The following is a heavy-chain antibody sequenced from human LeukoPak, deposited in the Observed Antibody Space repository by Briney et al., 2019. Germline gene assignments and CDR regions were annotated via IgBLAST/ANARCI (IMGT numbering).Heavy chain of an antibody. CDR3: AKDGTSDTIFGMVTHPNWFDP. D-gene: IGHD3-3*01. Sequence: PGGSLRLSCAASGFTFSSYAMSWVRQAPGKGLEWVSAISGSGGSTYYADSVKGRFTISRDNSKNTLYLQMNSLRAEDTAVYYCAKDGTSDTIFGMVTHPNWFDPWGQGTLVTVSS. V-gene: IGHV3-23*01. CDR1: GFTFSSYA. J-gene: IGHJ5*02. CDR2: ISGSGGST.